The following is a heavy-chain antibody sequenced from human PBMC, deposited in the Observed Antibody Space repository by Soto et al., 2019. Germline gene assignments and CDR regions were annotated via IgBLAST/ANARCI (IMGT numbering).Heavy chain of an antibody. V-gene: IGHV1-18*01. CDR3: ARDGRYSGSHGGYDFDY. Sequence: QVQLVQSGAEVKKPGASVKVSCKASGYTFTSYGISWVRQAPGQGLGWMGWISANNGNTNYAQKPQGRVTITPDTSPSKAYIELRSLRPGDTAGYYRARDGRYSGSHGGYDFDYWGPGKLLSVSS. CDR1: GYTFTSYG. D-gene: IGHD1-26*01. J-gene: IGHJ4*02. CDR2: ISANNGNT.